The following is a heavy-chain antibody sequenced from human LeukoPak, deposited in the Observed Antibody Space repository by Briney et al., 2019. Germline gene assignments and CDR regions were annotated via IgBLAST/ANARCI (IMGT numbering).Heavy chain of an antibody. Sequence: ASVKVFCKASGYTFTGYYMHWVRQAPGQGLEWMGWINPNSGGTNYAQKFQGRVTMTRDTSISTAYMELSRLRSDDTAVYYCARGATTWELLNYWGQGTLVTVSS. CDR3: ARGATTWELLNY. CDR2: INPNSGGT. D-gene: IGHD1-26*01. J-gene: IGHJ4*02. CDR1: GYTFTGYY. V-gene: IGHV1-2*02.